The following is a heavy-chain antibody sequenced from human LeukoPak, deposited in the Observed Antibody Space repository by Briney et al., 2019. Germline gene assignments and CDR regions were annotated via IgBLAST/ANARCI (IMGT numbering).Heavy chain of an antibody. Sequence: GGSLRLSCAASGFTFSSYVMPWVRQAPGKGLEWVSSISGSGESTYYADSVKGRFTISRDNSKSTLHVQMNRLRVEDTAVYYCARDRQNYYGSGYYFDCWGQGTLVTVSS. V-gene: IGHV3-23*01. D-gene: IGHD3-10*01. CDR3: ARDRQNYYGSGYYFDC. J-gene: IGHJ4*02. CDR1: GFTFSSYV. CDR2: ISGSGEST.